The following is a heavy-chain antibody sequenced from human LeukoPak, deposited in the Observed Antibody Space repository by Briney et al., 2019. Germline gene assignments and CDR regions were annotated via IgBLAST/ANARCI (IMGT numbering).Heavy chain of an antibody. CDR3: AKGDYILNY. D-gene: IGHD4-11*01. J-gene: IGHJ4*02. V-gene: IGHV3-23*01. Sequence: GGSLRLSCAASGFTFDDYGMSWVRQAPGKGLEWVSGISASGGYTYYADSVKGRFTISRDNSKNTLYLQMNSLRAEDTALFYCAKGDYILNYWGQGTLVTVSS. CDR1: GFTFDDYG. CDR2: ISASGGYT.